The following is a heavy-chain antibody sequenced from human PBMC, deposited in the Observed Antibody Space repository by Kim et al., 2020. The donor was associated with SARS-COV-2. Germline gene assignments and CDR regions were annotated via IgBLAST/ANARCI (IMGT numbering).Heavy chain of an antibody. CDR2: INHSGST. CDR1: GGSFSGYY. J-gene: IGHJ4*01. CDR3: ARGGGGTEVWSEYYFDY. D-gene: IGHD3-3*01. V-gene: IGHV4-34*01. Sequence: SETLSLTCAVYGGSFSGYYWSWIRQPPGKGLEWIGEINHSGSTNYNPSLKSRVTISVDTSKNQFSLKLSSLTAADTAVYYCARGGGGTEVWSEYYFDYWG.